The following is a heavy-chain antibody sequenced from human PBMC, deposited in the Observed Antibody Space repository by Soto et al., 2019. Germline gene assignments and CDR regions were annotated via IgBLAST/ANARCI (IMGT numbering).Heavy chain of an antibody. CDR2: IYYSGST. CDR1: GGSISSYY. V-gene: IGHV4-59*08. CDR3: ARQRNYDFWSGWWFDP. J-gene: IGHJ5*02. Sequence: SETLSLTCTVSGGSISSYYWSWIRQPPGKGLEWIGYIYYSGSTNYNPSLKSRVTISVDTSKNQFSLKLSSVTAADTAVYYCARQRNYDFWSGWWFDPWGQGTLVTVSS. D-gene: IGHD3-3*01.